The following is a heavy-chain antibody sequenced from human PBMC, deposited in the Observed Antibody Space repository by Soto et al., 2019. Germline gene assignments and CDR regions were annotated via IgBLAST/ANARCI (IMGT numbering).Heavy chain of an antibody. D-gene: IGHD3-9*01. CDR3: ARAPKLRYFDWLPHCFDY. J-gene: IGHJ4*02. CDR1: GGTISSGGYY. Sequence: SETLSLTCTVSGGTISSGGYYWIWIRQHPGKGLEWIGYIYYSGSTYYNPSLKSRVTISVDTSKNQFSLKLSSVTAADTAVYYCARAPKLRYFDWLPHCFDYWGQGSQGTVCS. CDR2: IYYSGST. V-gene: IGHV4-31*03.